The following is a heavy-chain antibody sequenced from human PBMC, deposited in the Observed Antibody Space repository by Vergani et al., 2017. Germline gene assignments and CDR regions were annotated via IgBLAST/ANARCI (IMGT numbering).Heavy chain of an antibody. J-gene: IGHJ3*02. D-gene: IGHD3-22*01. CDR2: IYYSGST. V-gene: IGHV4-59*11. Sequence: QVQLQESGPGLVKPSETLSLTCTVSGGSISSHYWSWIRQPPGKGLEWIGYIYYSGSTNYNPSLKSRVTISVDTSKNQFSLKLSSVTAADTAVYYCARGPCNYDSSGPSTAFDIWGQGTMVTVSS. CDR1: GGSISSHY. CDR3: ARGPCNYDSSGPSTAFDI.